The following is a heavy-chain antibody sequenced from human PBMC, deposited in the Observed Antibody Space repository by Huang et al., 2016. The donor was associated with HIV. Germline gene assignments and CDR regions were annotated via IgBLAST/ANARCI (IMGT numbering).Heavy chain of an antibody. V-gene: IGHV4-4*09. J-gene: IGHJ5*02. CDR2: VFNTGST. D-gene: IGHD3-16*01. CDR3: AQEKSFGNWANNWFDP. Sequence: QVQLQESGPGLVKPSETLSLTCSVSGGSMRRQYWSWIRQPPGKGLPWIGTVFNTGSTNYNPSFQTRVTSSLDTSRSQFSLTLKSVTPADTAVYYCAQEKSFGNWANNWFDPWGQGTLVAVSS. CDR1: GGSMRRQY.